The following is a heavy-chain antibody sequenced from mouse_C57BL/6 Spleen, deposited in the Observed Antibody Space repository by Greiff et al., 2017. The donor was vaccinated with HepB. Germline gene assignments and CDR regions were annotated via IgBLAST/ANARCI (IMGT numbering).Heavy chain of an antibody. V-gene: IGHV1-72*01. CDR3: ARREVYYGSSYYAMDY. Sequence: QVQLKQPGAELVKPGASVKLSCKASGYTFTSYWMHWVKQRPGRGLEWIGRIDPNSGGTKYNEKFKSKATLTVDKPSSTAYMQLSSLTSEDSAVYYCARREVYYGSSYYAMDYWGQGTSVTVSS. J-gene: IGHJ4*01. CDR2: IDPNSGGT. D-gene: IGHD1-1*01. CDR1: GYTFTSYW.